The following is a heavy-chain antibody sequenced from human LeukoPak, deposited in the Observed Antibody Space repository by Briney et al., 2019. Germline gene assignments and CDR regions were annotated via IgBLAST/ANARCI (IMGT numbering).Heavy chain of an antibody. V-gene: IGHV3-30*18. CDR3: AKVDTDYYDSSGYYAGQYFQH. Sequence: GGSLRLSCAASGFTFSSYAMSWVRQAPGKGLEWVALISYDGSNKYYADSVKGRFTISRDNSKNTLYLQMNSLRAEDTAVYYCAKVDTDYYDSSGYYAGQYFQHWGQGTLVTVSS. CDR2: ISYDGSNK. D-gene: IGHD3-22*01. CDR1: GFTFSSYA. J-gene: IGHJ1*01.